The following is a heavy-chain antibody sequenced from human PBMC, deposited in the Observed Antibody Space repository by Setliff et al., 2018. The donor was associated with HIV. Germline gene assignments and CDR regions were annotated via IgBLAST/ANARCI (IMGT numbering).Heavy chain of an antibody. D-gene: IGHD2-8*02. J-gene: IGHJ4*02. V-gene: IGHV2-5*02. CDR3: AHKHGYSTGWLDY. CDR2: IYWDDDK. Sequence: TLSLTCTVSGDSVNDRSYFWGWIRQPPGKALEWLALIYWDDDKRYSPSLKSRLTITKDTSKNQVVLTMTNMDPSDSGKYFCAHKHGYSTGWLDYWGQGALVTVSS. CDR1: GDSVNDRSYF.